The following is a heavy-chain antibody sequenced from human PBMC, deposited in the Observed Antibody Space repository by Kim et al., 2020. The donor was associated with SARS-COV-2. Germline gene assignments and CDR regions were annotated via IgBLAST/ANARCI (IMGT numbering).Heavy chain of an antibody. Sequence: SETLSLTCTVSGGSFTNYYWSWIRQSPGKGLEWIGYIYYSGTTNYNPSLKSRVTISVDTSKNQFSLKLNSVTAAVTAVYYCARRAFSYGSFDSDNWFDPWGQGTLVTVSS. CDR2: IYYSGTT. CDR3: ARRAFSYGSFDSDNWFDP. V-gene: IGHV4-59*08. J-gene: IGHJ5*02. CDR1: GGSFTNYY. D-gene: IGHD5-18*01.